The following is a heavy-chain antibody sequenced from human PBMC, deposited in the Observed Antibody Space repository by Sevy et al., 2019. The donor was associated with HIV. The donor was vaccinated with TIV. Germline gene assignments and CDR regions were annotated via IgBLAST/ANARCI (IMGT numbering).Heavy chain of an antibody. Sequence: GGSLRLSCAASGFTFSSYSMNWVRQAPGKGLEWVSSISSSSSYIYYADSVKGRFTISRDNAKNSLYLQMNSLRAEDTAVYYCAREHDSSGYYPNIDYWGQGTLVTVSS. D-gene: IGHD3-22*01. J-gene: IGHJ4*02. CDR3: AREHDSSGYYPNIDY. CDR1: GFTFSSYS. V-gene: IGHV3-21*01. CDR2: ISSSSSYI.